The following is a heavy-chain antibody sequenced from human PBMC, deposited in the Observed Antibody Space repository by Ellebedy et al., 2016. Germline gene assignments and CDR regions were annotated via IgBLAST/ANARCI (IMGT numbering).Heavy chain of an antibody. CDR1: GYTFTGYY. V-gene: IGHV1-46*01. J-gene: IGHJ4*02. D-gene: IGHD6-19*01. CDR3: ARVGAVADY. CDR2: INPSGGST. Sequence: ASVKVSXXASGYTFTGYYMHWVRQAPGQGLEWMGIINPSGGSTSYAQKFQGRVTMTRDTSTSTVYMELSSLRSEDTAVYYCARVGAVADYWGQGTLVTVSS.